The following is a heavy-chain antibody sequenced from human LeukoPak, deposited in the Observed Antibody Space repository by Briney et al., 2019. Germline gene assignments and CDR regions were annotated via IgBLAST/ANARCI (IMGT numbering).Heavy chain of an antibody. CDR1: GFTFSSYG. D-gene: IGHD3-3*01. CDR3: AKDLSIWYDFWSGLFDY. CDR2: IRYDGSNK. Sequence: GGSLRLSCAASGFTFSSYGMHWVRQAPGKGLEWVAFIRYDGSNKYYADSVKGRFTISRDNSKNTLYLQMNSLRAEDTAVYYCAKDLSIWYDFWSGLFDYWGQGTLVTVSS. J-gene: IGHJ4*02. V-gene: IGHV3-30*02.